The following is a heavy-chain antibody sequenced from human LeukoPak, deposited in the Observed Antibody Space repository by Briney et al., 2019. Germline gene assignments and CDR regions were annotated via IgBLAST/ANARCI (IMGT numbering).Heavy chain of an antibody. CDR2: IHSGGST. D-gene: IGHD3-22*01. CDR3: ARSYYYDSSGYIPGYY. V-gene: IGHV3-53*01. CDR1: GFTVSSNY. Sequence: GGSLRLSCAASGFTVSSNYMSWVRQAPGKGLEWVSVIHSGGSTYYADSVKGRFTISRDNSKNTLYLQMNSLRAEDTAVYYCARSYYYDSSGYIPGYYWGQGTLVTVSS. J-gene: IGHJ4*02.